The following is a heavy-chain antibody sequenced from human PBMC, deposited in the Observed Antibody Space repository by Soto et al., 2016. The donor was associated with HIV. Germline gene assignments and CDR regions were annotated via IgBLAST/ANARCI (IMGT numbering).Heavy chain of an antibody. CDR3: TRSGGTEVGATGAFTFDY. V-gene: IGHV3-49*04. J-gene: IGHJ4*02. CDR2: IRSKDYGGTT. Sequence: EVHLVESGGDLVQPGRSLRLSCTTSGFTFGDYAMNWVRQAPGKGLEWVSFIRSKDYGGTTEYAASVKGRFTISREDSRSIVYLQMNSLKTEDTAIYYCTRSGGTEVGATGAFTFDYWGQGTLVTVSS. CDR1: GFTFGDYA. D-gene: IGHD1-26*01.